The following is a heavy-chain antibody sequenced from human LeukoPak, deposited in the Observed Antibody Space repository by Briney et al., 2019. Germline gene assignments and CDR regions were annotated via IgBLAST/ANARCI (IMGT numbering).Heavy chain of an antibody. CDR3: AREGPRANSYFDY. Sequence: ASVKVSCKASGGTFSSYAISWVRQAPGQGLEWMGRIIPIFGTANYAQKFQGRVTITADKSTSTAYMELSSLRSEDTAVYYCAREGPRANSYFDYWGRGTLVTVSS. J-gene: IGHJ4*02. D-gene: IGHD4/OR15-4a*01. CDR1: GGTFSSYA. V-gene: IGHV1-69*06. CDR2: IIPIFGTA.